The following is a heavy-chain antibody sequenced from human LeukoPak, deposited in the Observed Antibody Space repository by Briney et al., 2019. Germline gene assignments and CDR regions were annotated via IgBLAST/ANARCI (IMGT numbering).Heavy chain of an antibody. CDR1: GFTFSSYS. J-gene: IGHJ6*02. CDR3: AKEGPDWSDYYYYGMDV. Sequence: GGSLRLSCEASGFTFSSYSMSWVRQAPGKGLEWVSAISGSGGSTYYADSVKGRFTISRDNSKNTLYLQMNSLRAEDTAVYYCAKEGPDWSDYYYYGMDVWGQGTTVTVSS. V-gene: IGHV3-23*01. CDR2: ISGSGGST. D-gene: IGHD3/OR15-3a*01.